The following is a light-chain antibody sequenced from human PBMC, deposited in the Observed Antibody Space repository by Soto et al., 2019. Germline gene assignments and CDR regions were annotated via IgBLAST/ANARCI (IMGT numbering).Light chain of an antibody. CDR2: AAS. CDR3: QQYGSSRWT. Sequence: EIVLTQSPDTLSLFPGERATLSCRASQSVSSTYLAWYQQKPGQAPRPLISAASSRATGTPDRFSGSGSGTDFTLTISRLEPEDFAVYYCQQYGSSRWTFGLGTKVEIK. V-gene: IGKV3-20*01. J-gene: IGKJ1*01. CDR1: QSVSSTY.